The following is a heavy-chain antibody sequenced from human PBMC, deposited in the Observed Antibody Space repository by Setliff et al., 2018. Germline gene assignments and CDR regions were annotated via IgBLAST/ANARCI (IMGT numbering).Heavy chain of an antibody. D-gene: IGHD3-10*01. CDR1: GYTLSRHY. J-gene: IGHJ4*02. V-gene: IGHV1-46*01. CDR2: INPGGGSA. Sequence: ASVKVSCKATGYTLSRHYMHWARQAPGQGLEWMGIINPGGGSASIVEKFQGRVTMTSDTSTSTVYLDLSGLTSEDTAVYYCATWLVAYFASGTFPFWGQGTRVTVSS. CDR3: ATWLVAYFASGTFPF.